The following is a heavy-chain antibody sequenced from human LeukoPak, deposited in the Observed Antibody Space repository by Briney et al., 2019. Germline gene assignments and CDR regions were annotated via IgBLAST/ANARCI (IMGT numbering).Heavy chain of an antibody. CDR3: ARDPFPNDFWSGYPDY. J-gene: IGHJ4*02. CDR1: GFTFSNYV. CDR2: ISYDGSNK. D-gene: IGHD3-3*01. Sequence: GGSLRLSCAASGFTFSNYVMHWVRQAPGKGLEWVAVISYDGSNKYYADSVKGRFTISRDNSKNTLYVQMNSLRVEDTAVYYCARDPFPNDFWSGYPDYWGQGTLVTVSS. V-gene: IGHV3-30-3*01.